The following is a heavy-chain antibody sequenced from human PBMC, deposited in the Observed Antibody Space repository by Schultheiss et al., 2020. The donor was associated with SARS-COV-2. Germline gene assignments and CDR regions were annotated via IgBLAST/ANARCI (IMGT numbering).Heavy chain of an antibody. V-gene: IGHV4-59*01. CDR1: GGSISSYY. CDR3: ARLNEDDSSGWYFDY. D-gene: IGHD6-19*01. Sequence: SQTLSLTCTVSGGSISSYYWSWIRQPPGKGLEWVGSIYYSGSTNYNPSLKSRVTISVDTSKNQFSLKLSSVTAADTAVYYCARLNEDDSSGWYFDYWGQGTLVTVSS. J-gene: IGHJ4*02. CDR2: IYYSGST.